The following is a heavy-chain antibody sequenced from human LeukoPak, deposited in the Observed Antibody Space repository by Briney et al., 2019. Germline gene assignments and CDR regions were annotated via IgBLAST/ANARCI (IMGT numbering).Heavy chain of an antibody. CDR3: ARENWAPYD. CDR1: GFTFTKYW. CDR2: IKQDGSER. V-gene: IGHV3-7*01. J-gene: IGHJ4*02. Sequence: GGSLRLSCAASGFTFTKYWMTWVRQAPGKGLEWVANIKQDGSERNYVDTAKGRFIISRDNAKNLLYLQMNSLRAEDTAVYCCARENWAPYDWGQGTLVTVSS. D-gene: IGHD3-3*01.